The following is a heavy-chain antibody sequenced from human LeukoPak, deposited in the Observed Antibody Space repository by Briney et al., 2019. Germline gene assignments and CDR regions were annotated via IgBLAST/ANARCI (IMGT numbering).Heavy chain of an antibody. Sequence: ASVKVSCKASGYTFTSYYMHWERQAPGQGLEWMGIINPSGGSTSYAQKFQGRVTMTRDTSTSTVYMELSSLRSEDTAVYYCARVIGSDYDILTGYYGPFDYWGQGTLVTVSS. D-gene: IGHD3-9*01. V-gene: IGHV1-46*01. CDR3: ARVIGSDYDILTGYYGPFDY. J-gene: IGHJ4*02. CDR1: GYTFTSYY. CDR2: INPSGGST.